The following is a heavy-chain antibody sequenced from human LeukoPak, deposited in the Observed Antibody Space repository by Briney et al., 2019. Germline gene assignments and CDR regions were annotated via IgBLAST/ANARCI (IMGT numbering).Heavy chain of an antibody. CDR3: TRVLTYYDILTGRTHAFDI. D-gene: IGHD3-9*01. V-gene: IGHV4-59*01. J-gene: IGHJ3*02. Sequence: SETLSLTCTVSGGSISSYYWSWIRQPPGKGLEWIGYIYYSGSTNYNPSLKSRVTISVDTSKNQFSLKLSSVTAADTAVYYCTRVLTYYDILTGRTHAFDIWGQGTMVTASS. CDR1: GGSISSYY. CDR2: IYYSGST.